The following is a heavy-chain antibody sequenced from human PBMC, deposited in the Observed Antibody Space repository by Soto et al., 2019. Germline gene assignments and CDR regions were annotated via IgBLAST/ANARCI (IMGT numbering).Heavy chain of an antibody. CDR1: GFSLSTVGVA. V-gene: IGHV2-5*02. D-gene: IGHD6-6*01. Sequence: QITLKESGPALVTPTQTLTLTCTFSGFSLSTVGVAVGWIRQPPGKALECLALIYWDDDKRYRPSLKSRLTITKDTSKNQAVLTLTNMDPVDTGTYFCAPRRQEARRWGVYCGSWGQGSLVTVSS. J-gene: IGHJ5*02. CDR2: IYWDDDK. CDR3: APRRQEARRWGVYCGS.